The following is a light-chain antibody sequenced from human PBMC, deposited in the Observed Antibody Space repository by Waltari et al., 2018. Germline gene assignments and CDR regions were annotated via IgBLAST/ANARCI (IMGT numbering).Light chain of an antibody. CDR1: QSVSTN. J-gene: IGKJ2*01. CDR2: AAS. Sequence: VVLTQSPATLSVSPGDRATFSCRASQSVSTNLAWYQQKPGQAPRLLIFAASTRATGVPVRFSGSGSGTEFTLSISSLQSEDFAVYYCHQYDKWPPRYTFGPGTRLDIK. V-gene: IGKV3-15*01. CDR3: HQYDKWPPRYT.